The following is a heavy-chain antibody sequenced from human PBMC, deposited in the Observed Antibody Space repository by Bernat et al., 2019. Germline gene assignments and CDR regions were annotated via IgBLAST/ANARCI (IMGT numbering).Heavy chain of an antibody. CDR1: GFTFSSYG. V-gene: IGHV3-30*02. J-gene: IGHJ4*02. CDR3: AKAPSYDSSGFFDY. Sequence: QVQLVESGGGVVQPGGSLRLSCAASGFTFSSYGMHWVRQAPGKGLEWVAFIRYDGSNKYYADSVKGRFTISRDNSKNTLYLQMNSLRAEDTAVYYCAKAPSYDSSGFFDYWGQGTLVTVSS. CDR2: IRYDGSNK. D-gene: IGHD3-22*01.